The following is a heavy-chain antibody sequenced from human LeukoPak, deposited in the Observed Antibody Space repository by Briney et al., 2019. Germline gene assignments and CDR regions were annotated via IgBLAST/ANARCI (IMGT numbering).Heavy chain of an antibody. Sequence: SETLSLTCTVSGGSISSSSYYWGWIRQPPGKGLEWIGSIYYSGSTYYNPSLKSRVTISVDTSKNQFSLKLSSVTAADTAVYYCARGSGGGIAAAGTPNWFDPWGQGTLVTVSS. J-gene: IGHJ5*02. CDR3: ARGSGGGIAAAGTPNWFDP. CDR2: IYYSGST. D-gene: IGHD6-13*01. V-gene: IGHV4-39*07. CDR1: GGSISSSSYY.